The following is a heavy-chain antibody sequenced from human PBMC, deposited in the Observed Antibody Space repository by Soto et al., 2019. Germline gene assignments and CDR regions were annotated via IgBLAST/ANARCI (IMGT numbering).Heavy chain of an antibody. Sequence: SETLSLTCTVSGGSISSYYWSWIRQPPWKGLEWVGYIYYSGSTNYNPSLKSRVTISVDTSKNQFSLKLSSVTAPDTAVYYCARVREGQMATLYYLDYLGQGTLVTVSS. V-gene: IGHV4-59*01. D-gene: IGHD5-12*01. CDR3: ARVREGQMATLYYLDY. CDR1: GGSISSYY. CDR2: IYYSGST. J-gene: IGHJ4*02.